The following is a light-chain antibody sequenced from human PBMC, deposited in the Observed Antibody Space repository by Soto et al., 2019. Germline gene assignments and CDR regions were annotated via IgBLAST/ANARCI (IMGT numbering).Light chain of an antibody. CDR2: GAS. Sequence: EIVMTQAPDTLSVSPGERATLSCRASQSVRSNLAWYQQKPGQAPRLLISGASARATGIPAMFSGSGSGTEFTLTNRCLQSEDFSVYYRQQYNDWPVYTFGQGTKLESK. V-gene: IGKV3-15*01. CDR3: QQYNDWPVYT. CDR1: QSVRSN. J-gene: IGKJ2*01.